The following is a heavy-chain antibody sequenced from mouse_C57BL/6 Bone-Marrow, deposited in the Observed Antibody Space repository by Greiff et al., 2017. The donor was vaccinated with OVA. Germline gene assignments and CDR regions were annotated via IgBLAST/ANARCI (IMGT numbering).Heavy chain of an antibody. CDR2: IRNKANGYTT. CDR1: GFTFTDYY. V-gene: IGHV7-3*01. D-gene: IGHD4-1*01. Sequence: EVKLVESGGGLVQPGGSLSLSCAASGFTFTDYYMSWVRQPPGQALEWMGFIRNKANGYTTEYSAPVKGRFTISRDKSQSILYLQMNALRAEDSATYYCARYMTGTKDYWGQGTTLTVSS. J-gene: IGHJ2*01. CDR3: ARYMTGTKDY.